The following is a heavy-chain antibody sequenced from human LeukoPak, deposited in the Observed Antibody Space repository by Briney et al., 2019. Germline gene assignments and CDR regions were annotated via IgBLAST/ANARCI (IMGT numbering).Heavy chain of an antibody. J-gene: IGHJ4*02. CDR3: ARDPDSDSSGYFDY. Sequence: SETLSLTCTVSGGSISSYYWSWIRQPPGKGLEWIGYIYYSGSTNYNPSLKSRVTISVDTSKNQFSLKLSSVTAADTAVYYCARDPDSDSSGYFDYWGQGTLVTVSS. V-gene: IGHV4-59*01. CDR2: IYYSGST. CDR1: GGSISSYY. D-gene: IGHD3-22*01.